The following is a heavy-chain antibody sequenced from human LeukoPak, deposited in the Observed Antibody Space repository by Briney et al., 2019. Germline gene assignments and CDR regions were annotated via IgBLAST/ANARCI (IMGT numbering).Heavy chain of an antibody. CDR3: ARDTLGYCSSTSCSDAFDI. V-gene: IGHV3-30-3*01. J-gene: IGHJ3*02. Sequence: GGSLRLSCAASGFTFSSYAMHWVRQAPGKGLEWVAVISYDGSNKYYADSVKGRFTISRDNSKNTLYLQMNSLRAEDTAVYYCARDTLGYCSSTSCSDAFDIWGQGTMVTVSS. CDR2: ISYDGSNK. CDR1: GFTFSSYA. D-gene: IGHD2-2*01.